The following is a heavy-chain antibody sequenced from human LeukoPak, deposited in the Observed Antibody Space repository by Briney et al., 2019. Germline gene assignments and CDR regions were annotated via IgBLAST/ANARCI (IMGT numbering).Heavy chain of an antibody. Sequence: QSGVSLRLSCAASGFTFSSYAMSWVRQAPGKGLEYVSVISGSGGSTHYRDSVKGRFTISRDNSKNTLYLQMNSLRVEDTAVYYYAKDGTTTITFDYWGQGTLVTVSS. CDR3: AKDGTTTITFDY. D-gene: IGHD1-1*01. J-gene: IGHJ4*02. CDR1: GFTFSSYA. CDR2: ISGSGGST. V-gene: IGHV3-23*01.